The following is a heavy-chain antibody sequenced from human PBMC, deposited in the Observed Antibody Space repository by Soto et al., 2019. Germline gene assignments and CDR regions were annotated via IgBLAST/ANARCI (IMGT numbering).Heavy chain of an antibody. D-gene: IGHD5-18*01. CDR2: IKQDGSEK. J-gene: IGHJ4*02. Sequence: VQLVESGGGLVQPGGSLRVSCETSGFSFSDYWMSWVRQAPGKGMAWVANIKQDGSEKNYVDSVKGRFTISRDNAKSSVYLQMNSLRGEDTAVYHCAAGRWMVRYWGLGTLVTVSS. V-gene: IGHV3-7*05. CDR1: GFSFSDYW. CDR3: AAGRWMVRY.